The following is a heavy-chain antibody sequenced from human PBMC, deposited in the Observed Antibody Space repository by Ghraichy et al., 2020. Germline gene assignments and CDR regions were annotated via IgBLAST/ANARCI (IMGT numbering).Heavy chain of an antibody. CDR3: ARDPPTFFIAVAGQGAFDI. D-gene: IGHD6-19*01. J-gene: IGHJ3*02. CDR1: GGSFSGYY. CDR2: INHSGST. Sequence: SETLSLTCAVYGGSFSGYYWSWIRQPPGKGLEWIGEINHSGSTNYNPSLKSRVTISVDTSKNQFSLKLSAVTAADTAVYYCARDPPTFFIAVAGQGAFDIWGQGTMVTVSS. V-gene: IGHV4-34*01.